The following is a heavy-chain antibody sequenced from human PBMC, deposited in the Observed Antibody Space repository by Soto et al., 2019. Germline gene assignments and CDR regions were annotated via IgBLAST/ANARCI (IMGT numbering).Heavy chain of an antibody. CDR1: GYTFTSYA. V-gene: IGHV1-3*01. Sequence: ASVKVSCKASGYTFTSYAMHWVRQAPGQRLEWMGWINAGNGNTKYSQKFQGRVTITRDTSASTAYMELSSLRSEDTAVYYCARGPFAVVEYNYYYYGMDVWGQGTTVTVSS. CDR2: INAGNGNT. CDR3: ARGPFAVVEYNYYYYGMDV. D-gene: IGHD3-3*01. J-gene: IGHJ6*02.